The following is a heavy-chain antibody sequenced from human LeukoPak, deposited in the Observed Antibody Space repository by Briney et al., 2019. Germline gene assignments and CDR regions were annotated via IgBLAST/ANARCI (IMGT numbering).Heavy chain of an antibody. Sequence: ASVKVSCKASGYTFTSYDINWVRQATGQGLEWMGWMNPNSGNTGYAQKFQGRVTITRNTSISTAYMELSRLRSEDTAVYYCARGLGNYGDYGFNYWGQGTLVTVSS. D-gene: IGHD4-17*01. V-gene: IGHV1-8*03. CDR2: MNPNSGNT. CDR1: GYTFTSYD. J-gene: IGHJ4*02. CDR3: ARGLGNYGDYGFNY.